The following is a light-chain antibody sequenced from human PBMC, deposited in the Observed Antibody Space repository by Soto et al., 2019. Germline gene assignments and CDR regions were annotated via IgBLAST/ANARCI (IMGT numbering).Light chain of an antibody. Sequence: ELVLTQSPAALSLSPGERATLSCRASQSVSSSYLAWYQQKPGQAPRLLIYGASSRATGIPDRFSGSGSGTDFTLTISRLEPEDFAVYYCQQYGSSPRTFGQGTKVDIK. CDR1: QSVSSSY. V-gene: IGKV3-20*01. CDR3: QQYGSSPRT. J-gene: IGKJ1*01. CDR2: GAS.